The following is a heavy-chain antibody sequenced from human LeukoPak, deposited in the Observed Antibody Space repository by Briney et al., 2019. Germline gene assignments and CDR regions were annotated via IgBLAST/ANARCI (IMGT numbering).Heavy chain of an antibody. D-gene: IGHD3-16*01. J-gene: IGHJ4*02. V-gene: IGHV3-74*01. CDR3: ARVRMGDDFNPFDY. CDR1: GFTFSSFW. CDR2: INGDGSET. Sequence: GGSLRLSCATSGFTFSSFWIYWVRHAPGKGLVWVSRINGDGSETIYADSVKGRFTISRDNAKNTVYLQMNSLRAEDTAVYYCARVRMGDDFNPFDYWGQGTLVTVSS.